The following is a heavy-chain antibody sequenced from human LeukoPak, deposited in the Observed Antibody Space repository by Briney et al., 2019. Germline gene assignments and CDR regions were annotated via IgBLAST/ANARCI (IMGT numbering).Heavy chain of an antibody. J-gene: IGHJ5*02. CDR3: AKEEGSSSWFDP. D-gene: IGHD6-13*01. Sequence: GGSLRLSCAASGFTFSSYAMSWVRQAPGKGLEWVTAISGSGGSTYYADSVKGRFTISRDNSKNTLYLQMNSLRAEETAVYYCAKEEGSSSWFDPWGQGTLVTVSS. V-gene: IGHV3-23*01. CDR1: GFTFSSYA. CDR2: ISGSGGST.